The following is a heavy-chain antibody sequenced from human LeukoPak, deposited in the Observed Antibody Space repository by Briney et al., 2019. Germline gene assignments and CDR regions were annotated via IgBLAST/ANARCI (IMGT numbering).Heavy chain of an antibody. D-gene: IGHD1-1*01. J-gene: IGHJ3*02. V-gene: IGHV3-33*01. CDR2: TWYDGSNK. CDR3: ARGMEPVGGDAFDI. Sequence: PGGSLRLSCAASGFTFSSYGMHWVRQAPGKGLEWVAVTWYDGSNKYYADSVKGRFTISRDNSKNTLYLQMNSLRAEDTAVYYCARGMEPVGGDAFDIWGQGTMVTVSS. CDR1: GFTFSSYG.